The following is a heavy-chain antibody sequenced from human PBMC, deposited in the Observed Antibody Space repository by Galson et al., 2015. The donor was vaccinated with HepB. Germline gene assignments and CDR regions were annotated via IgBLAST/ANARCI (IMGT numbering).Heavy chain of an antibody. J-gene: IGHJ4*02. D-gene: IGHD6-13*01. V-gene: IGHV3-21*01. CDR3: VQNGYSSSWYHY. CDR1: GFTFSIYS. Sequence: SLRLSCAASGFTFSIYSMNWVRQAPGKGLEWVSSITSSSSYIYYADSVKGRFTISRDNARNSLYLQMNSLRAEDTAVYYCVQNGYSSSWYHYWGQGTLVTVSS. CDR2: ITSSSSYI.